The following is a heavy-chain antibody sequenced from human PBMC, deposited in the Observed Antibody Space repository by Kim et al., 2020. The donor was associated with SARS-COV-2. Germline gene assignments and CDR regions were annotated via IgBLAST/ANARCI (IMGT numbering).Heavy chain of an antibody. CDR1: GFTFSSYW. J-gene: IGHJ6*02. Sequence: GGSLRLSCAASGFTFSSYWMHWVRQAPGKGLVWVSRINSDGSSTSYADSVKGRFTISRDNAKNTLYLQMNSLRAEDTAVYYCARDRSQGAFGYYYYGMDVWGQGTTVTVSS. V-gene: IGHV3-74*01. D-gene: IGHD3-16*01. CDR2: INSDGSST. CDR3: ARDRSQGAFGYYYYGMDV.